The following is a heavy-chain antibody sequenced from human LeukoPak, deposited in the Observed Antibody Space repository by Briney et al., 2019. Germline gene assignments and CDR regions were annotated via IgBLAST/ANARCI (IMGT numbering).Heavy chain of an antibody. D-gene: IGHD3-10*01. J-gene: IGHJ5*02. CDR2: IHKDGSEK. CDR3: VRGSSGTVVRGVAWAWFDP. CDR1: GFTFRDYW. Sequence: GGSLRLSCVASGFTFRDYWMTWVRQAPGKGLEWVANIHKDGSEKYFVASVRGRFTISRDNAKDSLYLQMSSLRAEDTAVYYCVRGSSGTVVRGVAWAWFDPWGQGTLVTVSS. V-gene: IGHV3-7*05.